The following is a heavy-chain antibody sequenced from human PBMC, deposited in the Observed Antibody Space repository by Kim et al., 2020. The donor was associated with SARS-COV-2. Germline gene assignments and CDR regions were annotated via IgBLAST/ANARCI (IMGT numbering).Heavy chain of an antibody. CDR2: IYYSGST. Sequence: SETLSLTCTVSGGSISSSSYYWGWIRQPPGKGLEWIGSIYYSGSTYYNPSLKSRVTISVDTSKNQFSLKLSSVTAADTAVYYCARHDSSSHYWYFDLWGRGTLVTVSS. D-gene: IGHD6-13*01. CDR1: GGSISSSSYY. CDR3: ARHDSSSHYWYFDL. V-gene: IGHV4-39*01. J-gene: IGHJ2*01.